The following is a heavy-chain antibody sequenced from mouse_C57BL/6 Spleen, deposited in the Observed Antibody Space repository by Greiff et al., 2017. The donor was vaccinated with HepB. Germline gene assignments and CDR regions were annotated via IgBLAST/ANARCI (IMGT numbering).Heavy chain of an antibody. CDR1: GYTFTDYY. D-gene: IGHD2-4*01. Sequence: EVQLQQSGPELVKPGASVKISCKASGYTFTDYYMNWVKQSHGKSLEWIGDINPNNGGTSYNQKFKGKATLTVDKSSSTAYMELRSLTSEDSAVYYCARRDDYEGVDYWGQGTTLTVSS. V-gene: IGHV1-26*01. J-gene: IGHJ2*01. CDR2: INPNNGGT. CDR3: ARRDDYEGVDY.